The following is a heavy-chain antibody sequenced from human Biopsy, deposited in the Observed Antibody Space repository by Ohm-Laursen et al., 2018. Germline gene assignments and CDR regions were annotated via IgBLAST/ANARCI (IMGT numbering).Heavy chain of an antibody. D-gene: IGHD3-3*01. CDR1: GYTFTNNA. CDR3: AREGTSVTFFGKISDYYFDF. V-gene: IGHV1-18*01. J-gene: IGHJ4*02. CDR2: ISVKTGNT. Sequence: ASVKVSCKASGYTFTNNAINWARQAPGQGLEWLGWISVKTGNTNYTQKLQGRVTMTTDTSTNTAYMELRSLRSDDTTLYYCAREGTSVTFFGKISDYYFDFWGPGTVVTVSS.